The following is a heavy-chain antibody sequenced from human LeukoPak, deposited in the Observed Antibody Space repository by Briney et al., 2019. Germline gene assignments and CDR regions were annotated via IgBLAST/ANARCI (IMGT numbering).Heavy chain of an antibody. D-gene: IGHD2-15*01. CDR1: GGSFSGYY. Sequence: PSETLSLTCAVYGGSFSGYYWSWIRQPPGKGLEWIGEINHSGSTNYNPSLKSRVTILVDTSKNQFSLKLSSVTAADTAVYYCARGAEFYCSGGSCYSSYFDYWGQGTLVTVSS. J-gene: IGHJ4*02. V-gene: IGHV4-34*01. CDR2: INHSGST. CDR3: ARGAEFYCSGGSCYSSYFDY.